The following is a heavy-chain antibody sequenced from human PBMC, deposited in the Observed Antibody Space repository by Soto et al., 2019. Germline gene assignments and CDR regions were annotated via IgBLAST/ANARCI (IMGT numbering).Heavy chain of an antibody. D-gene: IGHD6-13*01. CDR3: ARGAGGLWYGKLYYFDY. V-gene: IGHV1-18*01. J-gene: IGHJ4*02. Sequence: ASVKVSCKASGYTFTSYGISWVRQAPGQGLEWMGWISAYNGNTNYAQKLQGRVTMTTDTSTSTAYMELRSLRSDDTAVYYCARGAGGLWYGKLYYFDYWGQGTLVTVSS. CDR2: ISAYNGNT. CDR1: GYTFTSYG.